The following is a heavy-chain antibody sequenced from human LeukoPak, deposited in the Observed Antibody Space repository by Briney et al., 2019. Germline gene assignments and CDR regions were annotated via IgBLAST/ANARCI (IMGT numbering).Heavy chain of an antibody. J-gene: IGHJ4*02. D-gene: IGHD6-13*01. CDR2: IYYSGST. Sequence: SETLSLTCTVSGGCISSYYCSWIRQPPGKGLEWIGYIYYSGSTNYNPSLKSRVTISVDTSKNQFSLKPSSVTAADTAVYYCARADKAAAGLDYWGQGTLVTVSS. CDR1: GGCISSYY. CDR3: ARADKAAAGLDY. V-gene: IGHV4-59*01.